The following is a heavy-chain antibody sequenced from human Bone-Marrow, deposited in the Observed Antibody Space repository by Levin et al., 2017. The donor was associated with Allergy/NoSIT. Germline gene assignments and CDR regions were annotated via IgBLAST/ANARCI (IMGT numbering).Heavy chain of an antibody. V-gene: IGHV2-5*02. CDR3: ATGVVGSGTDVFDM. CDR1: GFSLTTPGVG. Sequence: SGPTLVKPPQTLTLTCTFSGFSLTTPGVGVGWIRQPPGKALEWLALVYWDDDKRYSPSLKTRVTITYDTSKNQVFLTMTNMDPVDTGTYYCATGVVGSGTDVFDMWGQGTMVTVSS. CDR2: VYWDDDK. D-gene: IGHD3-3*01. J-gene: IGHJ3*02.